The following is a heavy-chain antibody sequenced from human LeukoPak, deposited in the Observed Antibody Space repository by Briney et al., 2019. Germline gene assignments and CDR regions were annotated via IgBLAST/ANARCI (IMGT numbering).Heavy chain of an antibody. D-gene: IGHD5-12*01. CDR2: INNDGRST. CDR3: ARDSGYGFDH. J-gene: IGHJ4*02. Sequence: GRSLRLTCAASGFTFRSHWMHRVRQAPGKRLVWVSRINNDGRSTSYADSVKGRLTISRDNAKNTLYLQMNSLKAEDTAVYYCARDSGYGFDHWGQGTPVTVPS. V-gene: IGHV3-74*01. CDR1: GFTFRSHW.